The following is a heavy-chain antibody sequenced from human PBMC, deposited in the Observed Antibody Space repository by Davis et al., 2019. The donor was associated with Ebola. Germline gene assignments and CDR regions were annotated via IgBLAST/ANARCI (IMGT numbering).Heavy chain of an antibody. J-gene: IGHJ6*02. V-gene: IGHV1-69*04. D-gene: IGHD1-26*01. CDR1: GGTFSSYA. Sequence: SVKVSCKASGGTFSSYAISWVRQAPGQGLEWMGRIIPILGIANYAQKFQGRVTITADKSTSTAYMELSSLRSEDTAVYYCASYSRLYYYYGMDVWGQGTTVTVSS. CDR2: IIPILGIA. CDR3: ASYSRLYYYYGMDV.